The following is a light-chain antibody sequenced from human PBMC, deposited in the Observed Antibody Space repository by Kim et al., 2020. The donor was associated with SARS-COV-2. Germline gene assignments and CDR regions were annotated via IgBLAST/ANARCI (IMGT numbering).Light chain of an antibody. J-gene: IGKJ1*01. CDR3: RQYNNWPLT. V-gene: IGKV3-15*01. CDR1: QSVNSN. Sequence: ETVMTQSPATLSASPGEGATLSCRASQSVNSNLAWYQQKPGQAPRLLIYDASSRATGIPARFSGGGSGTDFTLAISSLQSEDFAVYYCRQYNNWPLTFGQGTKVDIK. CDR2: DAS.